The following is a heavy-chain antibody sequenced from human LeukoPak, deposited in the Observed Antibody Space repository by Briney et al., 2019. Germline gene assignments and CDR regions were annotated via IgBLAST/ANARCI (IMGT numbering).Heavy chain of an antibody. J-gene: IGHJ4*02. CDR2: IYSGGST. V-gene: IGHV3-53*01. D-gene: IGHD4/OR15-4a*01. Sequence: GGSLRLSCAASGCTVSDNYMSWVRQAPWKGLEWVAVIYSGGSTYYSDSVKGRFTISRDNSKNTLYLQMNSLRAEDTAVYYCARVNQLLTIDYWGQGTLVTVSS. CDR1: GCTVSDNY. CDR3: ARVNQLLTIDY.